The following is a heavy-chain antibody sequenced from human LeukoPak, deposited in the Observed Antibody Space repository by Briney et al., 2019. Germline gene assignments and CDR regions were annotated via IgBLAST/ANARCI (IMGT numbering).Heavy chain of an antibody. CDR2: IDYSGST. CDR1: GGSISSYY. Sequence: PSETLSLTCTVSGGSISSYYWSWIRQPPGQGLEWIGDIDYSGSTNYNPSLKSRVTISVDTSKNQFSLKLSSVTAADTAVYYCARALPYYGQLKEYYFDYWGQGTLVTVSS. CDR3: ARALPYYGQLKEYYFDY. D-gene: IGHD1-26*01. V-gene: IGHV4-59*01. J-gene: IGHJ4*02.